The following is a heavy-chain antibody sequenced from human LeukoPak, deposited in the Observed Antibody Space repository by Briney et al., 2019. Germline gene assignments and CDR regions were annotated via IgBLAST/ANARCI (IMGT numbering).Heavy chain of an antibody. Sequence: PSETLSLTCAVYGGSFSGYYWSWIRQPPGKGLEWIGEINHSGSTNYNPSLKSRVTISVDTSKNQFSLKLSSVTAADTAVYYCARHALITMVRGVRKAAFDIWGQGTMVTVSS. V-gene: IGHV4-34*01. D-gene: IGHD3-10*01. CDR2: INHSGST. CDR1: GGSFSGYY. J-gene: IGHJ3*02. CDR3: ARHALITMVRGVRKAAFDI.